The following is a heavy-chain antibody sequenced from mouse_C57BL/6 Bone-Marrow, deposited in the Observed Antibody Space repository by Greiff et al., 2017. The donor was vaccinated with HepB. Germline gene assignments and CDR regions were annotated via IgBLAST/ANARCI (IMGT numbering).Heavy chain of an antibody. CDR1: GFTFSSYG. V-gene: IGHV5-6*01. CDR3: ARRSYGSRWFAY. Sequence: EVQGVESGGDLVKPGGSLKLSCAASGFTFSSYGMSWVRQTPDKRLEWVATISSGGSYTYYPDSVKGRFTITRDNAKNTLYLQMSSLKSEDTAMYYCARRSYGSRWFAYWGQGTLVTVSA. J-gene: IGHJ3*01. CDR2: ISSGGSYT. D-gene: IGHD1-1*01.